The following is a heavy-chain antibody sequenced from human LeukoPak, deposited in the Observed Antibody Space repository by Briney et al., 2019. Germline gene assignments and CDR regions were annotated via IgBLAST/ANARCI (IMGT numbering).Heavy chain of an antibody. D-gene: IGHD3-10*01. CDR2: FDPEDGET. CDR3: AREDYYGSAPSSLYYYYGMDV. J-gene: IGHJ6*04. V-gene: IGHV1-24*01. CDR1: GYTLTELS. Sequence: ASVKVSCKVSGYTLTELSMHWVRQAPGKGLGGMGGFDPEDGETIYAQKFQGRVTMTEDTSTDTAYMELSSLRSEDTAVYYCAREDYYGSAPSSLYYYYGMDVWGKGTTVTVSS.